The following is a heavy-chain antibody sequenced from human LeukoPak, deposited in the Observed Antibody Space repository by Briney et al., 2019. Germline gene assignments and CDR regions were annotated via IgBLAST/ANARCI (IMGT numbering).Heavy chain of an antibody. J-gene: IGHJ4*02. D-gene: IGHD6-13*01. CDR3: AKRSAAGTVGYFDY. CDR2: ISWNSGTI. CDR1: GFTFSSYS. Sequence: GGSLRLSRAASGFTFSSYSMNWVRQAPGKGLEWVSGISWNSGTIYYADSVKGRFTISRDDAKNSLYLQMNSLRPEDTALYYCAKRSAAGTVGYFDYWGQGTLVTVSS. V-gene: IGHV3-9*01.